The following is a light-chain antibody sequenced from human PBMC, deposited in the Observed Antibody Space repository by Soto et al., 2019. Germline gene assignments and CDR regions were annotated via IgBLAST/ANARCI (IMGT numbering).Light chain of an antibody. Sequence: QSVLAQPASVSGSPGQSIAISCTGTSSDVGGYDYISWYQQHPGKAPKLMIYQVSNRPSGVSNRFSGSKSGNTASLTISGLQAEDETDHYCRSFRSANTHVLRTWSKVPV. V-gene: IGLV2-14*01. CDR1: SSDVGGYDY. J-gene: IGLJ1*01. CDR3: RSFRSANTHV. CDR2: QVS.